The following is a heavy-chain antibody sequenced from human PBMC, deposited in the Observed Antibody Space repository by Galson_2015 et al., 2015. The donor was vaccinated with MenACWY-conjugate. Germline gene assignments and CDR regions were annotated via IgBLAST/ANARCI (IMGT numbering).Heavy chain of an antibody. Sequence: SLRLSCAASGFTFSNFRMSWVRQAPGKELEWVASVKQDGSEKYLVDSVKGRFTISRDNAENSLLLQMNSLRAEDTAVYYCARERWVRGVFFDQWGQGTLVTVSS. CDR2: VKQDGSEK. D-gene: IGHD3-10*01. J-gene: IGHJ4*02. V-gene: IGHV3-7*01. CDR1: GFTFSNFR. CDR3: ARERWVRGVFFDQ.